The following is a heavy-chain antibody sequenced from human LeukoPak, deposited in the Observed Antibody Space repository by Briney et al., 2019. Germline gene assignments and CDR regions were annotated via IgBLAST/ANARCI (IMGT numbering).Heavy chain of an antibody. CDR3: ARDGATTVTFFDY. V-gene: IGHV3-74*01. CDR1: GFTFSSYW. Sequence: GGSLRLSCAASGFTFSSYWMHWVRQAPGKGLVWVSRIKSDGSSISYADSVKGRFTISRDNAKNTLYLQMNSLRAEDTAVYYCARDGATTVTFFDYWGQGTPVTVSS. J-gene: IGHJ4*02. D-gene: IGHD4-11*01. CDR2: IKSDGSSI.